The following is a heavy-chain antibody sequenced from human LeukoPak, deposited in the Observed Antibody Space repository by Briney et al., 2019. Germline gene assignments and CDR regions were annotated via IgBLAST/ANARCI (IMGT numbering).Heavy chain of an antibody. CDR1: GGSISSSSYY. Sequence: PSETLSLTCTVSGGSISSSSYYWGWIRQPPGKGLEWIGSICYSGSTYYNPSLKSRVTISVDTSKNQFSLKLSSVTAAVTAVYYCARIVVVPAAIDYWGQGTLVTVST. CDR3: ARIVVVPAAIDY. V-gene: IGHV4-39*01. J-gene: IGHJ4*02. D-gene: IGHD2-2*01. CDR2: ICYSGST.